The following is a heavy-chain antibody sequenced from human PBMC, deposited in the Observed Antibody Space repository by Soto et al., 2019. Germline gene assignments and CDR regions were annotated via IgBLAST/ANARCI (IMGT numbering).Heavy chain of an antibody. CDR1: GYTFTSYG. Sequence: GASVKVSCKASGYTFTSYGISWVRQAPGQGLEWMGWISAYNGNTNYAQKLQGRVTMTTDTSTSTAYMELRSLRSDDTAVYYCARTRCGGDCYRNWFDPWGLGTLVTVSS. J-gene: IGHJ5*02. CDR3: ARTRCGGDCYRNWFDP. CDR2: ISAYNGNT. V-gene: IGHV1-18*01. D-gene: IGHD2-21*01.